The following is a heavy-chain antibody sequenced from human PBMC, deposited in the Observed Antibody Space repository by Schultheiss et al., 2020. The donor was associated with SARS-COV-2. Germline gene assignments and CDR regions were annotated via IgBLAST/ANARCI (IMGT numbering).Heavy chain of an antibody. CDR2: IKSKTDGGTT. CDR1: GFTFSSYG. D-gene: IGHD2-8*02. CDR3: TTTPATRILYWWCTETSGCGMDV. J-gene: IGHJ6*02. V-gene: IGHV3-15*01. Sequence: GGSLRLSCAASGFTFSSYGMHWVRQAPGKGLEWVGRIKSKTDGGTTDYAAPVKGRFTISRDDSKNTLYLQMNSLKTEDTAMYYCTTTPATRILYWWCTETSGCGMDVWGQGTTVTVSS.